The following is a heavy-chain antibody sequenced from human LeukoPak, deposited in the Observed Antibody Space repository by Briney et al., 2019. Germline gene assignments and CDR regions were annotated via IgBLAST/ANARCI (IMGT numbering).Heavy chain of an antibody. V-gene: IGHV4-34*01. CDR2: INHSGST. Sequence: SETLSLTCAVYGESFSGTYWTWIRQSPGKGLEWIGEINHSGSTNYNPSLKSRVTISVDTSKNQFSLKLSSVTAADTAVYYCARAGTNLGDYDYWGQGTLVTVSS. D-gene: IGHD4-17*01. J-gene: IGHJ4*02. CDR3: ARAGTNLGDYDY. CDR1: GESFSGTY.